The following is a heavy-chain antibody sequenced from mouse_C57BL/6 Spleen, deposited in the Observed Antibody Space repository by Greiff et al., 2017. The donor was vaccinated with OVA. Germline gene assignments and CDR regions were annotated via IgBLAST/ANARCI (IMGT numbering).Heavy chain of an antibody. CDR1: GFTFSSYG. J-gene: IGHJ4*01. D-gene: IGHD2-4*01. CDR3: ARQGNYDSDYYAMDY. CDR2: ISSGGSYN. Sequence: EVKVEESGGDLVKPGGSLKLSCAASGFTFSSYGMSWVCQTPDKRLEWVATISSGGSYNYYPDSVKGRFTISRDNAKNTLYLQMSSLKSEDTAMYYGARQGNYDSDYYAMDYWGQGTSVTVSS. V-gene: IGHV5-6*02.